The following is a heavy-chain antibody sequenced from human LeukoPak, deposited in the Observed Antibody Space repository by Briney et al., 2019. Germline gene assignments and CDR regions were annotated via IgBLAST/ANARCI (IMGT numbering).Heavy chain of an antibody. CDR1: GFTFSSYG. CDR3: AKDREMATIPIDY. D-gene: IGHD5-24*01. V-gene: IGHV3-30*02. Sequence: GGSLRLSCAASGFTFSSYGMHWVRQAPGKGLEWVAFIRYDGSNKYYSDSVTSRFTISRDNSKNTLYLQMNSLRAENTAVYYCAKDREMATIPIDYWGQGTLDTVSS. CDR2: IRYDGSNK. J-gene: IGHJ4*02.